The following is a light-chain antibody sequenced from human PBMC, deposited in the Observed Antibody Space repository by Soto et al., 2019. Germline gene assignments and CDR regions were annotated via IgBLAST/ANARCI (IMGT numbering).Light chain of an antibody. V-gene: IGKV3-15*01. CDR3: QQRDKWPIT. J-gene: IGKJ5*01. CDR1: QSITRN. CDR2: GAS. Sequence: EIVVTQSAATLSVSPVERATLSCRASQSITRNLAWYHQSPGQAPRLLIYGASTRATGIPARFSGSGSGTEFTLTISGLEPEDFSVYYCQQRDKWPITFGQGTRLEIK.